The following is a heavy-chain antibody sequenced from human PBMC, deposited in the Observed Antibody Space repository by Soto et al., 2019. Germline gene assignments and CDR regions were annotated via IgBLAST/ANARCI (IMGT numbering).Heavy chain of an antibody. CDR1: GFTFSSYW. CDR3: ARDYADSSSWYGAEDNWFDP. V-gene: IGHV3-74*01. Sequence: EVQLVESGGGLVQPGGSLRLSCAASGFTFSSYWMHWVRQAPGKGLVWVSRINSDGSSTSYADSVKGRFTISRDNAKNTLYLQMNSLRAEDTAVYYCARDYADSSSWYGAEDNWFDPWGQGTLVTVSS. J-gene: IGHJ5*02. CDR2: INSDGSST. D-gene: IGHD6-13*01.